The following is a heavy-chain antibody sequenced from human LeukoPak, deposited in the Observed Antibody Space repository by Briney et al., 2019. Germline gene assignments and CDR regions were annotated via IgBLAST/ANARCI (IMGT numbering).Heavy chain of an antibody. CDR3: ARVRMDDFWSGYYLEYYFDY. Sequence: ASVKVSCKVSGYTLTELSMHWVRQAPGQGLEWMGWISAYNGNTDYAQKLQGRVTMTTDTSTSTAYMELRSLRSDDTAVYYCARVRMDDFWSGYYLEYYFDYWGQGTLVTVSS. CDR1: GYTLTELS. CDR2: ISAYNGNT. D-gene: IGHD3-3*01. V-gene: IGHV1-18*01. J-gene: IGHJ4*02.